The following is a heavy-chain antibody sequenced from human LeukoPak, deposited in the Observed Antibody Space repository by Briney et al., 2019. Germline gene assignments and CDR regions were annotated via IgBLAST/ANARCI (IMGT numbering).Heavy chain of an antibody. CDR2: IYYSGST. Sequence: SETLSLTCIVSGGSISSYFWRWIRQPPGKGLEWIGYIYYSGSTNYNPSLKSRVTISVDTSKNQFSLKLSSVTAADTAVYYCAREASSSSGYYFDYWGQGTLVTVSS. D-gene: IGHD6-6*01. CDR3: AREASSSSGYYFDY. J-gene: IGHJ4*02. V-gene: IGHV4-59*01. CDR1: GGSISSYF.